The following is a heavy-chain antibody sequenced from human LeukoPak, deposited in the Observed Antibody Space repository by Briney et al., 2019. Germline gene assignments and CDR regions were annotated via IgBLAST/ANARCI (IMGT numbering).Heavy chain of an antibody. V-gene: IGHV1-69*13. J-gene: IGHJ5*02. CDR1: GYSFTVYY. CDR2: IIPIFGTA. CDR3: ARVYHNWFDP. Sequence: ASVKVSCKASGYSFTVYYMHWVRQAPGQGLEWMGGIIPIFGTANYAQKFQGRVTITADESTSTAYMELSSLRSEDTAVYYCARVYHNWFDPWGQGTLVTVSS. D-gene: IGHD2-2*02.